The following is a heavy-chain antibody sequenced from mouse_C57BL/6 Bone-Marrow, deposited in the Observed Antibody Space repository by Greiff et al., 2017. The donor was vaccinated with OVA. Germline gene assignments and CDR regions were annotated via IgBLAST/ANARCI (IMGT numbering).Heavy chain of an antibody. CDR2: ISSGGSYT. Sequence: DVMLVESGGDLVKPGGSLKLSCAASGFPFSSYGMSWVRQTPDKRLEWVATISSGGSYTYYPDSVKGRFTISRDNAKNTLYLHMSSLKSEDTAMYDCARSDGYYLDYWGQGTSVTVSS. V-gene: IGHV5-6*02. D-gene: IGHD2-3*01. J-gene: IGHJ4*01. CDR3: ARSDGYYLDY. CDR1: GFPFSSYG.